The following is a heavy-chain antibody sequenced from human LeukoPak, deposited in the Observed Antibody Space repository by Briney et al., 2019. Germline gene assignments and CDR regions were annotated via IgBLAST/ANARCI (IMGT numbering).Heavy chain of an antibody. V-gene: IGHV4-59*08. J-gene: IGHJ4*02. CDR3: ARSFMGSTDY. Sequence: SETLSLTCTVSGGSISSYYWSWIRQPPGKGLEWIGYIYYSGSTNYNPSLKSRVTISVDTSKNQFSLNLSTVTAADPAAYYCARSFMGSTDYWGQGTLVTVSS. D-gene: IGHD3-3*02. CDR1: GGSISSYY. CDR2: IYYSGST.